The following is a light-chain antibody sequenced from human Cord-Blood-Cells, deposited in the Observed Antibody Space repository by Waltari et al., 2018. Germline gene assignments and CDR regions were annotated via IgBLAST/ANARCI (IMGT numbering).Light chain of an antibody. J-gene: IGKJ1*01. Sequence: IVLTKSPCTLSLSLGERATLSCRASQSVSSSYLAWYQQKPCQAPRLLIYGAASRATGIPERFSGSGSGTDFTLTISRLEPEDFAVYYCQQYGSSPTFGQGTKVEIK. CDR3: QQYGSSPT. V-gene: IGKV3-20*01. CDR1: QSVSSSY. CDR2: GAA.